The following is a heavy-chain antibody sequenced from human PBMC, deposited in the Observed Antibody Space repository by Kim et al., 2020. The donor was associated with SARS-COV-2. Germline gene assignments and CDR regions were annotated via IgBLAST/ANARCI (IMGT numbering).Heavy chain of an antibody. D-gene: IGHD3-22*01. J-gene: IGHJ3*02. CDR1: GFTFSDYY. Sequence: GGSLRLSCAASGFTFSDYYMTWIRQAPGKGLEWISFISSGCTYTNYADSVKGRFTISRDNAKNTVFLQMNSLRDGDTAVYFCVRGRNYYESSGFCPDMWGQGTKVTVSS. V-gene: IGHV3-11*06. CDR2: ISSGCTYT. CDR3: VRGRNYYESSGFCPDM.